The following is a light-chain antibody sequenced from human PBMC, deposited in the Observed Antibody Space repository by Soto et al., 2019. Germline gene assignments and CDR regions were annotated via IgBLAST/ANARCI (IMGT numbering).Light chain of an antibody. V-gene: IGKV3-20*01. CDR2: GAS. Sequence: EIVLTQSPGTLSLSPGERATLSCRASQSVSSSYLACYQQKPGQAPRLLIDGASSGATVIPERFSGSGAGEDFTLTISRLEAEDFAVYYYQQYGSSPLTFGGGTKVEIK. CDR1: QSVSSSY. J-gene: IGKJ4*01. CDR3: QQYGSSPLT.